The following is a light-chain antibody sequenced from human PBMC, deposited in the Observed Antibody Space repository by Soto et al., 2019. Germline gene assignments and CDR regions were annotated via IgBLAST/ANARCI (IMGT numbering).Light chain of an antibody. V-gene: IGLV2-23*01. J-gene: IGLJ1*01. CDR3: AAWDDSLNGYV. CDR2: EGS. Sequence: QSVLTQPASVSGSPGQSITISCTGTSSDVGSYNLVSWYQQHPGKAPKLMIYEGSKRPSGVSNRFSGSKSGNTASLTISGLQAEDEADYYCAAWDDSLNGYVFGTVTKLTVL. CDR1: SSDVGSYNL.